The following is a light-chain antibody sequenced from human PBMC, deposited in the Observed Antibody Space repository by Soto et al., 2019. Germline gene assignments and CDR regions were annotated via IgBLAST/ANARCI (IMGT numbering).Light chain of an antibody. CDR2: DAS. J-gene: IGKJ4*01. Sequence: DIKLTQSPSYLSAYVGDRVTITCQASQDIRNSLNWYQQKPGKAPNLLIFDASDLETGVPSRFSGSGSGTDISFTISSLQPQDIATYYCQQYENMPLTFGGGTKVEIK. CDR1: QDIRNS. CDR3: QQYENMPLT. V-gene: IGKV1-33*01.